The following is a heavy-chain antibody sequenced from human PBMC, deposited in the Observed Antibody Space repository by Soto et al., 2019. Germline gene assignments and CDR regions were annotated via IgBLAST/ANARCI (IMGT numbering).Heavy chain of an antibody. V-gene: IGHV3-33*01. CDR1: GFTFSSYG. D-gene: IGHD1-26*01. CDR3: ARDWEGSTRFDP. J-gene: IGHJ5*02. CDR2: IWYDGSNK. Sequence: GGSLRLSCAASGFTFSSYGMHWVRQAPGKGLEWVAVIWYDGSNKYYADSVKGRFTISRENSKNTLYLQMNSLRAEDTAVYYCARDWEGSTRFDPWGQGTLVTVSS.